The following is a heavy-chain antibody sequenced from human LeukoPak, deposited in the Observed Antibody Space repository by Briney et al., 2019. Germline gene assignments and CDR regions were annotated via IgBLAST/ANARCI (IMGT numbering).Heavy chain of an antibody. CDR1: GYTFTSYG. Sequence: WASVKVSCKASGYTFTSYGISWVRQAPGQGLEWMGWISAYNGNTNYAQKLQGRVTMTTDTSTSTAYMELRSLRSDDTAVYYCARAYYYDSSGYNNWFDPWSQGTLVTVSS. CDR2: ISAYNGNT. J-gene: IGHJ5*02. CDR3: ARAYYYDSSGYNNWFDP. V-gene: IGHV1-18*01. D-gene: IGHD3-22*01.